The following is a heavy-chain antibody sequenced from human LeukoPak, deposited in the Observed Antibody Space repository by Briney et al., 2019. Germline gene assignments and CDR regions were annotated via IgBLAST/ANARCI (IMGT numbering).Heavy chain of an antibody. CDR3: AKSIEYSSSLPFDY. V-gene: IGHV3-11*01. J-gene: IGHJ4*02. Sequence: GGSLRLSCAASGFTFSDYYMSWIRQAPGKGLEWVSYISSSGSTIYYADSVKGRFTISRDNAKNSLYLQMNSLRAEDTAVYYCAKSIEYSSSLPFDYWGQGTLVTVSS. D-gene: IGHD6-6*01. CDR1: GFTFSDYY. CDR2: ISSSGSTI.